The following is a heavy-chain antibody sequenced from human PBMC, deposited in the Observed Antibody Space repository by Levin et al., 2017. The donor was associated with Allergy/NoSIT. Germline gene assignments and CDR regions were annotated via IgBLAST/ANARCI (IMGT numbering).Heavy chain of an antibody. J-gene: IGHJ3*02. CDR2: IHVSGST. CDR3: AKAGVASGPYNDAFDI. CDR1: GGSISSYY. Sequence: PSETLSLTCSVSGGSISSYYWSWIRQTAGKGLEWIGRIHVSGSTTYNPSLRSRVTMSVDTSKNQFSLNLRSVTAADTAVYHCAKAGVASGPYNDAFDIWGQGTVVTVSS. D-gene: IGHD3-10*01. V-gene: IGHV4-4*07.